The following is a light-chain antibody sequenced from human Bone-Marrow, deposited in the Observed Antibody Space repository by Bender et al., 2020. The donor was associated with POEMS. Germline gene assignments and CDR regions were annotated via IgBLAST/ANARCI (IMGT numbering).Light chain of an antibody. CDR2: EVS. Sequence: QSALTQPASVSGSPGQSITISCTATSSDIGSYNVVSWYQQHPGKAPKLMIYEVSNRPSGISNRFSGSKSGNTASLTISGLQAEDEADYYCCSYAGTSTYVVFGGGTKVTVL. V-gene: IGLV2-23*02. J-gene: IGLJ2*01. CDR3: CSYAGTSTYVV. CDR1: SSDIGSYNV.